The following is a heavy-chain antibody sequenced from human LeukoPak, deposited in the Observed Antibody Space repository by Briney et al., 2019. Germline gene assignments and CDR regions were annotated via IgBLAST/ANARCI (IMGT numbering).Heavy chain of an antibody. CDR2: SSGGGGGT. Sequence: GGSLRLSCAASGFTFSSHAMSWVRQAPGKGLEWVSASSGGGGGTYYADSVKGRFTISRDNSKNTVYLQMNSLRAEDTAVYYCAKDRSWIQPWYFELWGRGTLVTVSS. CDR3: AKDRSWIQPWYFEL. CDR1: GFTFSSHA. V-gene: IGHV3-23*01. J-gene: IGHJ2*01. D-gene: IGHD5-18*01.